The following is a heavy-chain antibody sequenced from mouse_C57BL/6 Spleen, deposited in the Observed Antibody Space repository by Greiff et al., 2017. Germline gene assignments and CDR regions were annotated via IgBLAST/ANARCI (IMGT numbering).Heavy chain of an antibody. CDR1: GYTFTSYW. V-gene: IGHV1-69*01. D-gene: IGHD1-1*01. Sequence: QVQLKQPGAELVMPGASVKLSCKASGYTFTSYWMHWVKQRPGQGLEWIGEIDPSDSYTNYNQKFKGKYTLTVDKSSSTAYMQLSSLTSEDSAVYYCARGTTVVATSYYFDYWGQGTTLTVSS. J-gene: IGHJ2*01. CDR3: ARGTTVVATSYYFDY. CDR2: IDPSDSYT.